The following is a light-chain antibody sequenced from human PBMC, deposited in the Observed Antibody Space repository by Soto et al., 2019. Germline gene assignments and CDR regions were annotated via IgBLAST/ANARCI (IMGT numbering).Light chain of an antibody. CDR2: YDS. J-gene: IGLJ2*01. CDR1: NIGSKS. V-gene: IGLV3-21*04. CDR3: QVWDSSNDHPVV. Sequence: SYELTQPPSVSVAPGKTARITCGGNNIGSKSVHWYQQKPGQAPVLVIYYDSDRPSGIPERFSGSNSGNTATLTISRVEAGDEADYYCQVWDSSNDHPVVFGGRTKVTVL.